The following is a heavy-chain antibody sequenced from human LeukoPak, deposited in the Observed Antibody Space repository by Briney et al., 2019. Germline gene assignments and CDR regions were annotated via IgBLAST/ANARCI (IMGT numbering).Heavy chain of an antibody. V-gene: IGHV3-23*01. CDR3: ARNIVVVPAATTYYYYYGMDV. J-gene: IGHJ6*02. D-gene: IGHD2-2*01. CDR2: ISGSGGST. CDR1: GFTFSSYA. Sequence: GGSLRLSCAAPGFTFSSYAMSWVRQAPGKGLEWVSAISGSGGSTYYADSVKGRFTISRDNSKNTLYLQMNSLRAEDTAAYYCARNIVVVPAATTYYYYYGMDVWGQGTTVTVSS.